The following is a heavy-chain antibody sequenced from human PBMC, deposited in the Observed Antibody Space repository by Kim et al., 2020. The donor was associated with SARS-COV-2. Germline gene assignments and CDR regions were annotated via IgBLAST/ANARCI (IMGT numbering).Heavy chain of an antibody. D-gene: IGHD3-22*01. J-gene: IGHJ4*02. Sequence: SVKGRFTISRDNSKNTLYLQMNSLRAEDTAVYYCARALTYYYDSSGYLGYWGQGTLVTVSS. V-gene: IGHV3-53*01. CDR3: ARALTYYYDSSGYLGY.